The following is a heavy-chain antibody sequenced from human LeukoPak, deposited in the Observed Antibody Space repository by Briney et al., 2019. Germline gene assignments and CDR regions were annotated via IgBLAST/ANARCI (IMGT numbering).Heavy chain of an antibody. D-gene: IGHD6-6*01. V-gene: IGHV4-34*01. CDR3: ARAPGDGSSRVSWFDL. Sequence: SETLSLTCAVYGGSFSGYYWSWIRQPPAPGLEWIGEINHSESTNYNPSLKSRVTISVDTSKNQFSLKLSSVTAADTAVYYCARAPGDGSSRVSWFDLWGQGTLVTVSS. CDR2: INHSEST. CDR1: GGSFSGYY. J-gene: IGHJ5*02.